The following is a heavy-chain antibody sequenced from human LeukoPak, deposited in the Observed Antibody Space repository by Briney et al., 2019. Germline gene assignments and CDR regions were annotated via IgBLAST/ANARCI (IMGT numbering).Heavy chain of an antibody. CDR1: GFTFSSYA. J-gene: IGHJ5*02. Sequence: PGGSLRLSCSASGFTFSSYAMHWVRQAPGKGLEYVSAISSNGATTYYADSVKGRFTISRDNSKNTLYLQMNSLRAEDTAVYYCAKDYDIAAAANWFDPWGQGTLVTVSS. V-gene: IGHV3-64*04. CDR2: ISSNGATT. CDR3: AKDYDIAAAANWFDP. D-gene: IGHD6-13*01.